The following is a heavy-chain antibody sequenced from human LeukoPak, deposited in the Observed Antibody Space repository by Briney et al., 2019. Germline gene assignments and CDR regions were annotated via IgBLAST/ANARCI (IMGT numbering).Heavy chain of an antibody. Sequence: PSETLSLTCTVSGGSISSGDYYWSWIRQPPGKGLEWIEYIYYSGSTYYNPSLKSRVTISVDTSKNQFSLKLSSVTAADTAVYYCARDEYSSSSDAFDIWGQGTMVTVSS. CDR3: ARDEYSSSSDAFDI. D-gene: IGHD6-6*01. J-gene: IGHJ3*02. CDR1: GGSISSGDYY. V-gene: IGHV4-30-4*08. CDR2: IYYSGST.